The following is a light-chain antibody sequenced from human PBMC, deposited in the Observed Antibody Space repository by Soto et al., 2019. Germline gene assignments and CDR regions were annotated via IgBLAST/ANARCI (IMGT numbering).Light chain of an antibody. V-gene: IGKV1-5*02. J-gene: IGKJ1*01. CDR3: QQYGSSES. CDR2: GAF. Sequence: DTQMTQSPSTVSASVGDRVTIICRASQSISTQLAWYQQKPGKAPKLLISGAFSLESGVPSRFSGSGSGKEFNITISRLDTEDFAVYYCQQYGSSESFGKGTKGDI. CDR1: QSISTQ.